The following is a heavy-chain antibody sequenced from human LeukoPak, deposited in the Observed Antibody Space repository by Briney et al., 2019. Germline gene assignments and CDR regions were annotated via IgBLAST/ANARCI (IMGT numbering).Heavy chain of an antibody. D-gene: IGHD1-26*01. CDR2: FDPEDGET. Sequence: ASVKVSCKVSGYTLTELSMHWVRQAPGKGLEWMGGFDPEDGETTYAQKFQGRVTMTEDTSTDTAYMELSSLRSEDTAVYYCATDLSGSYLFDYWGQGTLVTVSS. J-gene: IGHJ4*02. CDR1: GYTLTELS. CDR3: ATDLSGSYLFDY. V-gene: IGHV1-24*01.